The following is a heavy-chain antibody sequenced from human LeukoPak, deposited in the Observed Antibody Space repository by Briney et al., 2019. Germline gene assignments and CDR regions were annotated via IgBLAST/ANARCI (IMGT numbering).Heavy chain of an antibody. CDR2: IYYSGSI. CDR3: ASEGSSPGIAFGGY. J-gene: IGHJ4*02. V-gene: IGHV4-39*07. D-gene: IGHD1-26*01. CDR1: GGSISSSSYY. Sequence: SETLSLTCTVSGGSISSSSYYWGWIRQPPGKGLERIGGIYYSGSIYYNPSLKSRVTISVYTSKNQFSLKLSSVTAADTAVYYCASEGSSPGIAFGGYWGQGTLVTVSS.